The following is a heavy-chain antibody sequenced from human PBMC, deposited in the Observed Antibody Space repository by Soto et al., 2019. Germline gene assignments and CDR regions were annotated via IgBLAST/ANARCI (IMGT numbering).Heavy chain of an antibody. V-gene: IGHV4-30-2*01. CDR3: ASGRLDHATPFFDP. CDR1: GGSISSGGYS. CDR2: IYHSGST. D-gene: IGHD2-15*01. J-gene: IGHJ5*02. Sequence: PSETLSLTCAVSGGSISSGGYSWSWIRQPPGKGLEWIGYIYHSGSTYYNPSLKSRVTISVDRSKNQFSLKLSSVTAADTAVYYCASGRLDHATPFFDPWGQGTLVTVSS.